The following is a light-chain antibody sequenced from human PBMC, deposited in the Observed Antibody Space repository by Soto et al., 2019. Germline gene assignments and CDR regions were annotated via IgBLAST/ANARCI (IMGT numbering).Light chain of an antibody. CDR1: QSVSSNY. Sequence: EIVLTQSPGTLSLSPGERATLSCRSSQSVSSNYLAWYQQKPDQAPRLVIYDVSGRATGIPDRFSGSGSGTAFTLTISRLEPEEFAVYYCQQYGSSQTFGQGTKVEIK. CDR3: QQYGSSQT. V-gene: IGKV3-20*01. CDR2: DVS. J-gene: IGKJ1*01.